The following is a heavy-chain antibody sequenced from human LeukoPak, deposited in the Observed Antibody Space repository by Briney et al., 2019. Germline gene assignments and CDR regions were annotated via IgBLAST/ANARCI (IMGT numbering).Heavy chain of an antibody. CDR1: GFTVSSNS. CDR2: ISSSSSYI. D-gene: IGHD3-10*01. CDR3: ARGRAWFGDRPHY. J-gene: IGHJ4*02. Sequence: PGGSLTLFCTVSGFTVSSNSMNWVRQAPGKGLEWVSSISSSSSYIYYADSVKGRFTISRDNAKNSLYLQMNSLRAEDTAVYYCARGRAWFGDRPHYWGQGTLVTVSS. V-gene: IGHV3-21*01.